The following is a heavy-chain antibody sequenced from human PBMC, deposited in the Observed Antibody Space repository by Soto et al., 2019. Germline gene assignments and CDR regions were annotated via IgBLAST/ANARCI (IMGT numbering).Heavy chain of an antibody. J-gene: IGHJ6*02. CDR3: ARGGPPTQWLVRGYYYGMDV. CDR1: GYTFTGYY. CDR2: INPNSGGT. V-gene: IGHV1-2*04. D-gene: IGHD6-19*01. Sequence: GASVKVSCKASGYTFTGYYMHWVRQAPGQGLEWMGWINPNSGGTNYAQKFQGWVTMTRDTSISTAYMELSRLRSDDTAVYYCARGGPPTQWLVRGYYYGMDVWGQGTTVTVS.